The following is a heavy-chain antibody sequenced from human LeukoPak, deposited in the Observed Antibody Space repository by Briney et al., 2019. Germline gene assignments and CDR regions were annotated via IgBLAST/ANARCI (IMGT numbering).Heavy chain of an antibody. D-gene: IGHD5-12*01. Sequence: SETLSLTCAVYGGSFSGYYWSWIRQPPGKGLEWIGEINHSGSTNYNPSLKSRVTISVDTSKNQFSLKLSSVTAAGTAVYYCARWKSGYDAGYFDYWGQGTLVTVSS. V-gene: IGHV4-34*01. J-gene: IGHJ4*02. CDR1: GGSFSGYY. CDR2: INHSGST. CDR3: ARWKSGYDAGYFDY.